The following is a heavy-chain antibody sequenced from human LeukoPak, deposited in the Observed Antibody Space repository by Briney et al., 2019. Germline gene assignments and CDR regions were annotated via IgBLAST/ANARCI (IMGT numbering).Heavy chain of an antibody. J-gene: IGHJ5*02. CDR3: ARVCKAKSHIGFDP. V-gene: IGHV4-39*07. CDR2: IYYSGAT. Sequence: SETLSLNCTVSGGFFSSSSYYWGWVRQPPGKGLEWIGTIYYSGATHYNPSLKSRLTMSVDTSKTQFSLKLSSVTAADTAVYYCARVCKAKSHIGFDPWGQGTLVTVSS. CDR1: GGFFSSSSYY.